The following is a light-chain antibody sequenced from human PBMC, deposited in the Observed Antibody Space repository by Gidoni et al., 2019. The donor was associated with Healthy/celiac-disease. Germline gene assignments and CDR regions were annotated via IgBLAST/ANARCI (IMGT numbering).Light chain of an antibody. CDR2: DAS. J-gene: IGKJ1*01. CDR3: QHYGSSPWT. V-gene: IGKV3-20*01. Sequence: IVFTQSPGTLSLSPGDRATLSFRSSQSVSSSYLAWYQQKPGQAPRLLIYDASSRATGIPDRFSGSGSGTDFTLTIRRLEPEDFAVYYCQHYGSSPWTFXHXTKVEIK. CDR1: QSVSSSY.